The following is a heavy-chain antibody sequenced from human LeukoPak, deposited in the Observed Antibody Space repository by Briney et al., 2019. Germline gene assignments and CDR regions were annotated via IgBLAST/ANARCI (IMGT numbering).Heavy chain of an antibody. D-gene: IGHD5-24*01. CDR2: FYISGTT. CDR3: ARAERYGDFDY. CDR1: GGSISSYY. J-gene: IGHJ4*02. Sequence: SEILSLTCTVSGGSISSYYWSWIRQPAGKGLEWIGRFYISGTTNYNPSLKSRVTMSVDTSKNQFSLKLSSVTAADTAVYYCARAERYGDFDYWGQGTLVTVSS. V-gene: IGHV4-4*07.